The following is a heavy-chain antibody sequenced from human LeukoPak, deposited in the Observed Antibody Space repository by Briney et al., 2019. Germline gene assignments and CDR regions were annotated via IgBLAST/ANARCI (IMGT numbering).Heavy chain of an antibody. J-gene: IGHJ5*02. V-gene: IGHV4-38-2*01. CDR2: IYHSGST. D-gene: IGHD3-10*01. Sequence: SETLSLTCAVSGYSISSGYYWGWIRQPPGKGLEWIGSIYHSGSTYYNPSLKSRVTISVDTSKNQFSLKLSSVTAADTAVYYCARPLWFGELGWFDPWGQGTLVTVSS. CDR1: GYSISSGYY. CDR3: ARPLWFGELGWFDP.